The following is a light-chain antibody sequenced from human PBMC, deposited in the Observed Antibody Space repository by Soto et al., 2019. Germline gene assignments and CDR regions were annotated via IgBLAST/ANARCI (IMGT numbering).Light chain of an antibody. CDR1: QSVNSDY. CDR3: QHYGSSLPIT. CDR2: GAS. V-gene: IGKV3-20*01. J-gene: IGKJ3*01. Sequence: EIVLTQSPGTLSLSPGERATLSCRASQSVNSDYLAWYQQRPGQAPRLLIYGASTRATGIPDRFSGRGSGTDFALTISRLEPEDFAVYYCQHYGSSLPITFGPGTKVDI.